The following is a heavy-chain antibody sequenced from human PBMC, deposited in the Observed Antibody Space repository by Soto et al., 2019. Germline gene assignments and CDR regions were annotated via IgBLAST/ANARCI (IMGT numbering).Heavy chain of an antibody. CDR1: GFTFSSYA. V-gene: IGHV3-23*01. J-gene: IGHJ5*02. CDR3: AKDRSTYYLVPPFDP. D-gene: IGHD3-10*01. Sequence: GGSLRLSCAASGFTFSSYAMSWVRQAPGKWLEWVSAISGSGGSTYYADSVKGRFTISRDNSKNTLYLQMNSLRAEDTAVYYCAKDRSTYYLVPPFDPWGQGTLVTVSS. CDR2: ISGSGGST.